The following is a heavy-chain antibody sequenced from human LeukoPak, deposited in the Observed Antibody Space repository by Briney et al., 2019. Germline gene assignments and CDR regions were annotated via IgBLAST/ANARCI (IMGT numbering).Heavy chain of an antibody. D-gene: IGHD6-19*01. CDR2: IYYSGST. Sequence: PSETLSLTCTVSGGSISSHYWSWIRQPPGKGLEWIGYIYYSGSTNYNPSLKSRVTISVGTSKKQFSLDLRSVTAADTALYYCARHTSGWYGDSWGQGTLVTVSS. CDR3: ARHTSGWYGDS. V-gene: IGHV4-59*08. J-gene: IGHJ5*01. CDR1: GGSISSHY.